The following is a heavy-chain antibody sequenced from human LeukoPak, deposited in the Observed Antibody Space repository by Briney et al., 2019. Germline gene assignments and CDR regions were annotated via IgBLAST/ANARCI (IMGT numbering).Heavy chain of an antibody. D-gene: IGHD3-22*01. V-gene: IGHV4-34*01. CDR2: INHSGST. J-gene: IGHJ4*02. CDR1: GGSFSGHY. CDR3: ASGHYYDY. Sequence: SETLSLTCAVYGGSFSGHYWSWIRQPPGKGLEWIGEINHSGSTNYNPSLESRVTISVDTSKNHFSLKLSSVTAADTAVYYCASGHYYDYWGQGTLVTVSS.